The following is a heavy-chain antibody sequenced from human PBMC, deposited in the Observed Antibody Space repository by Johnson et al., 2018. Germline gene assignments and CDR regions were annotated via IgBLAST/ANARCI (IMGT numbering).Heavy chain of an antibody. J-gene: IGHJ3*02. CDR2: IYPGDSDT. D-gene: IGHD4-17*01. V-gene: IGHV5-51*01. Sequence: VRQMPGKGLEWMGIIYPGDSDTRYSPSFQGQVTISADKSISTAYLQWSSLKASDTAMYYCARQTTAIDAFDIWGQGTMVTVSS. CDR3: ARQTTAIDAFDI.